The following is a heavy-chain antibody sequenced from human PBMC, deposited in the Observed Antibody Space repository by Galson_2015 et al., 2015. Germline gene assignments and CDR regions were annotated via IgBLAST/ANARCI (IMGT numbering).Heavy chain of an antibody. CDR3: ARGVEYYYDSSGYYDY. CDR1: GFTFSSYE. D-gene: IGHD3-22*01. V-gene: IGHV3-48*03. J-gene: IGHJ4*02. CDR2: ISSSGSTI. Sequence: SLRLSCAASGFTFSSYEMNWVRQAPGKGLEWVSYISSSGSTIYYADSVKGRFTISRDNAKNSLYLQMYSLRAEDTAVYYCARGVEYYYDSSGYYDYWGQGTLVTVSS.